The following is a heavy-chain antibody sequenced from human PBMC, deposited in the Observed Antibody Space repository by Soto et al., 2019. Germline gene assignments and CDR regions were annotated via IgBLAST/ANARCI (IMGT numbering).Heavy chain of an antibody. D-gene: IGHD6-19*01. Sequence: GGSLRLSCAASGFTFSSYAMSWVRQAPGKGLEWVSGISGSGGSTDYADSVKGRFTISRDNSKNTLYLQMNSLRAEDTAVYYCAKDAYPGNGWYDFVFWGQGTLVNAPQ. CDR1: GFTFSSYA. V-gene: IGHV3-23*01. J-gene: IGHJ4*02. CDR3: AKDAYPGNGWYDFVF. CDR2: ISGSGGST.